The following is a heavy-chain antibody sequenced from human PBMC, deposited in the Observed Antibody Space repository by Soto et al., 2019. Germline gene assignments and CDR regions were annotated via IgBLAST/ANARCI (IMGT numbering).Heavy chain of an antibody. CDR3: TTSPVRPDDAFHV. CDR1: GFSFSSYW. CDR2: IHHDGSVQ. J-gene: IGHJ3*01. V-gene: IGHV3-7*01. Sequence: GGSLRLSCAASGFSFSSYWMGWVRQAPGKGLGWVAIIHHDGSVQYHVDSVRGRFTISRDNAKDSLFLHMNSLRADDTAVYYCTTSPVRPDDAFHVWGQGTKVTVSS.